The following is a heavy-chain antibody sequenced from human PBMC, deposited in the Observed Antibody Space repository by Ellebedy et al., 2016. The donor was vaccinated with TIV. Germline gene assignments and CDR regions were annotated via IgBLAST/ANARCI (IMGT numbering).Heavy chain of an antibody. D-gene: IGHD4-23*01. V-gene: IGHV4-34*01. J-gene: IGHJ6*02. CDR3: ARVLRGGKGWDYYYGMDV. Sequence: SETLSLTCAVYGGSFSGYYWSWIRRPPGKGLEWIGEINHSGSTNYNPSLKSRVTVSVDTSKNQFSLKLSSVTAADTAVYYCARVLRGGKGWDYYYGMDVWGQGTTVTVSS. CDR1: GGSFSGYY. CDR2: INHSGST.